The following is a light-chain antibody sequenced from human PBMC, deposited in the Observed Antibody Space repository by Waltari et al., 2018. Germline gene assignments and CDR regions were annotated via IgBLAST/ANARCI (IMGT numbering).Light chain of an antibody. J-gene: IGKJ4*01. CDR2: GAS. CDR3: QQYGSSSLT. Sequence: EIVLTQSPGTLSLSPGERATLPCRASQSISSSYLAWYQQKPGQAPRLVIYGASSRATGIPDRFSGSGSGTDFTLTISRLEPEDFAVYYCQQYGSSSLTFGGGTKVEIK. CDR1: QSISSSY. V-gene: IGKV3-20*01.